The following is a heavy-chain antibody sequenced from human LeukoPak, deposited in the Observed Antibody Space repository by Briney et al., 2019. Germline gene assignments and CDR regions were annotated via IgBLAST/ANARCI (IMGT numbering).Heavy chain of an antibody. CDR3: ATDSSSSLMDDY. V-gene: IGHV3-23*01. CDR2: ISGSGGST. Sequence: GGSLRLSCAASGFTFSSYAMSWVRQAPGKGLEWVSAISGSGGSTYYADSVKGRFTISRDNSKNTLCLRMNSLRAEDTAVYYCATDSSSSLMDDYWGQGTLVTVSS. CDR1: GFTFSSYA. J-gene: IGHJ4*02. D-gene: IGHD6-6*01.